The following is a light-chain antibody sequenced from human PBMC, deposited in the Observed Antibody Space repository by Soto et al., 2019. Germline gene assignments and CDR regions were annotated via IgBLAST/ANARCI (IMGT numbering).Light chain of an antibody. J-gene: IGLJ3*02. V-gene: IGLV1-40*01. CDR3: QSYDSSLSGWV. Sequence: QSVLTQPPTVSGAPGQRVTISCTGSSSNIGALYDVHWYQQLPGTAPKLLIYGNSNRPSGVPDRFSGSKSGTSASLAITGLRAEDEADYYCQSYDSSLSGWVFGGGTKLTVL. CDR2: GNS. CDR1: SSNIGALYD.